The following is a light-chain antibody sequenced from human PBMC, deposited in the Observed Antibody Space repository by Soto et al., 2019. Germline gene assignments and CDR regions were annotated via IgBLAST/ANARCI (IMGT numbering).Light chain of an antibody. Sequence: IQMTQSPSALSASVWDRVTITCRASQNISSWLAWYQQKPGKAPKSLIYDASRLESGVPSRLSGSGSGTELTLTISNLQPDDSATYYCQHYKAFSPWTFGQGTKVDIK. CDR3: QHYKAFSPWT. CDR1: QNISSW. J-gene: IGKJ1*01. V-gene: IGKV1-5*01. CDR2: DAS.